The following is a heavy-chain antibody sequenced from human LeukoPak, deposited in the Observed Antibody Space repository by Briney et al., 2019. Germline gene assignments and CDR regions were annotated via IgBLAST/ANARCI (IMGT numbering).Heavy chain of an antibody. CDR2: IFYSGST. J-gene: IGHJ4*02. D-gene: IGHD3-22*01. Sequence: SETLSLTCTVSGGSISSSSYYWGWIRQPAGKGLEWIGSIFYSGSTYYNPSLESRVTISVDTSKNQFSLKLSSVTAADTAVYYCARQFYYDSGGSHYWGQGTLVTVSS. CDR3: ARQFYYDSGGSHY. CDR1: GGSISSSSYY. V-gene: IGHV4-39*01.